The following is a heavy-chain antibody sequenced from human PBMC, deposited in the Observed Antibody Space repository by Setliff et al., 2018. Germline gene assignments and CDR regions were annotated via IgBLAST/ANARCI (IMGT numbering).Heavy chain of an antibody. CDR1: GGSISSGDYY. Sequence: SETLSLTCTVSGGSISSGDYYWSWIRQPPGKGLEWIGYIYYSGSTYYNPSLKSRVTISVDTSKNQFSLNVRSVTATDTAVYYCARDLGHGGDWIYYFDYWGQGTLVTVSS. D-gene: IGHD2-21*02. V-gene: IGHV4-30-4*08. CDR3: ARDLGHGGDWIYYFDY. CDR2: IYYSGST. J-gene: IGHJ4*02.